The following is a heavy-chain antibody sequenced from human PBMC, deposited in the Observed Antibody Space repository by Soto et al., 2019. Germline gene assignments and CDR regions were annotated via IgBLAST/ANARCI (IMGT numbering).Heavy chain of an antibody. Sequence: EVQLVESGGGLVQPGGSLRLSCAASGFTFSSYWMHWVRQVPEKGLVWVSRINSDGSITNYADAVKGRFTISRDKVKNTLYLQMNSLRAEDTAVYYCVRYPRSVGGSYRPDYWGQGTLVTVSS. CDR1: GFTFSSYW. CDR2: INSDGSIT. V-gene: IGHV3-74*01. D-gene: IGHD3-16*02. J-gene: IGHJ4*02. CDR3: VRYPRSVGGSYRPDY.